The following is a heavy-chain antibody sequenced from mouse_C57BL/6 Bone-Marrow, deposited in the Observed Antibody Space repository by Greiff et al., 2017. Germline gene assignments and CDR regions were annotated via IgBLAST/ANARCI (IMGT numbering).Heavy chain of an antibody. CDR3: ARGLYYFDY. CDR1: GYAFTNYL. CDR2: INPGSGGT. J-gene: IGHJ2*01. Sequence: QVQLQQSGAELVRPGTSVKVSCKASGYAFTNYLIEWVKQRPGQGLEWIGVINPGSGGTNYNEKFKGKATLTADKSSRTAYMQLSSLTSEDSAVYFCARGLYYFDYWGQGTTLTVSS. V-gene: IGHV1-54*01.